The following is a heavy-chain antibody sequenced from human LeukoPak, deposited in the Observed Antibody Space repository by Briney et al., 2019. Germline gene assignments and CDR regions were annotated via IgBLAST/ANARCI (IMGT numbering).Heavy chain of an antibody. J-gene: IGHJ5*02. CDR3: ARDFRWFGEFQVDP. CDR2: IYTSGST. D-gene: IGHD3-10*01. CDR1: GGSISSYY. V-gene: IGHV4-4*07. Sequence: SETLSLTCTVSGGSISSYYWSWIRQPAGKGLEWIGRIYTSGSTNYNPSLKSRVTMSVDTSKNQFSLKLSSVTAADTAVYYCARDFRWFGEFQVDPWGQGTLVTVSS.